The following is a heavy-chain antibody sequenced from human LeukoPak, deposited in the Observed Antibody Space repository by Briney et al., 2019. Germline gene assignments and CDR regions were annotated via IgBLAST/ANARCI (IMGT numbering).Heavy chain of an antibody. CDR2: IYYSGST. CDR1: GGSISSYY. J-gene: IGHJ5*02. V-gene: IGHV4-59*01. CDR3: ARQGGDSMVRGVIKDWFDP. Sequence: SETLSLTCTVSGGSISSYYWSWIRQPPGKGLEWIGYIYYSGSTNYNPSLKSRVTISVDTSKNQFSLKLSSVTAADTAVYYCARQGGDSMVRGVIKDWFDPWGQGTLVTVSS. D-gene: IGHD3-10*01.